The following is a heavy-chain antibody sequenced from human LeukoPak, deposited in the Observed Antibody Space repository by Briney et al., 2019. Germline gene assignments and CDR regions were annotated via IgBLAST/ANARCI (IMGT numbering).Heavy chain of an antibody. CDR3: AASYGGNFYFDY. V-gene: IGHV3-23*01. CDR1: GFTFSSYA. D-gene: IGHD4-23*01. J-gene: IGHJ4*02. Sequence: PGGSLRLSCAASGFTFSSYAMSWVRQAPGKGLEWVSAISGSGGSTYYADSVKGRFTISRDNSKNTLYLQMNSLRAEDTAVYYCAASYGGNFYFDYWGQGTLVTVSS. CDR2: ISGSGGST.